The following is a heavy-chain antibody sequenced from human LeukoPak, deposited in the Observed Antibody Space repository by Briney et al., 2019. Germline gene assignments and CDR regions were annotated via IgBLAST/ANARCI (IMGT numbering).Heavy chain of an antibody. CDR2: IMWRSGST. D-gene: IGHD3-10*01. Sequence: GGSLRLSCAVSGFTSDDHAMHWVRHASGKGLEWVAGIMWRSGSTGYGDSVKGRFTISRDNAKKSLYLQMNGLRVEDTAFYYCTKDLTPGGADVWGQGTTVTVSS. V-gene: IGHV3-9*02. J-gene: IGHJ6*02. CDR1: GFTSDDHA. CDR3: TKDLTPGGADV.